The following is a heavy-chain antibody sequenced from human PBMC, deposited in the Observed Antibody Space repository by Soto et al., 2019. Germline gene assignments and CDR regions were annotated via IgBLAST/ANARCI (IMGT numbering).Heavy chain of an antibody. CDR3: ARDLGIRFLEHPFDP. J-gene: IGHJ5*02. CDR1: GGSISSYY. Sequence: SETLSLTCTVSGGSISSYYLSWIRQPAGKGLEWIGRIYTSGSTNYNPSLKSRVTMSVDTSKNQFSLKLSSVTAADTAVYYCARDLGIRFLEHPFDPWGQGTLVTVYS. V-gene: IGHV4-4*07. CDR2: IYTSGST. D-gene: IGHD3-3*01.